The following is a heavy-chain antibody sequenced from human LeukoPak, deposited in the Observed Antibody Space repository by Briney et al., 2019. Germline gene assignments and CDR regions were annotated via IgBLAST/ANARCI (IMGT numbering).Heavy chain of an antibody. J-gene: IGHJ4*02. CDR2: ISWNSGSI. V-gene: IGHV3-9*01. CDR1: GFTFDDYA. CDR3: AKGKEGYFDY. Sequence: GGSLRLSCAASGFTFDDYAMHWVRQAPGKGLEWVSGISWNSGSIGYADSVKGRFTISRDNAKNSLYLQMNSLRAEDTALYYCAKGKEGYFDYWGQGTLVTVSS.